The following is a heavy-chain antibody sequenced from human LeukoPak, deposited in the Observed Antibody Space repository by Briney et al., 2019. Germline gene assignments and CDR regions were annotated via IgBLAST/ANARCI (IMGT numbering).Heavy chain of an antibody. J-gene: IGHJ5*01. CDR1: GFTFSSYA. D-gene: IGHD3-16*01. CDR3: AKGYRNHLLILLDS. V-gene: IGHV3-30*04. CDR2: ISYDGSNK. Sequence: PGRSLRLSCAASGFTFSSYAMHWDRQAPGKGLEWVAVISYDGSNKYYADSVKGRLTITRDNSKNTLYLQMNSLRAADTAVYYCAKGYRNHLLILLDSWGQGTLVTVSS.